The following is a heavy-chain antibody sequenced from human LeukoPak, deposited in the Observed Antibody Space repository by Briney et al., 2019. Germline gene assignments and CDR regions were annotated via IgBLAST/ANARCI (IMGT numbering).Heavy chain of an antibody. D-gene: IGHD3-22*01. Sequence: ASVKVSCKASGYTFTSYGISWVRQAPGQGLEWMGWMNPNSGNTGYAQKFQGRVTMTRNTSINTAYMDLSSLRSEDTAVYYCARDRYDSSFWGQGTMVTVSS. CDR1: GYTFTSYG. CDR2: MNPNSGNT. V-gene: IGHV1-8*02. J-gene: IGHJ3*01. CDR3: ARDRYDSSF.